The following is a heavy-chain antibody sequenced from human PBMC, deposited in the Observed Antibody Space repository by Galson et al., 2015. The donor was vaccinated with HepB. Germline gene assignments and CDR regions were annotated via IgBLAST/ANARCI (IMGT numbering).Heavy chain of an antibody. CDR1: GFTFSDSW. J-gene: IGHJ4*02. V-gene: IGHV3-7*01. Sequence: SLRLSCAGSGFTFSDSWMSWVRQVPGKGLEWVANINEDGSERYYVDSVKGRFTISRDNAKNSLYLQMNSLRAEDTAVYYCACTMVRGVIIELFGYWGQGTLITVSS. D-gene: IGHD3-10*01. CDR3: ACTMVRGVIIELFGY. CDR2: INEDGSER.